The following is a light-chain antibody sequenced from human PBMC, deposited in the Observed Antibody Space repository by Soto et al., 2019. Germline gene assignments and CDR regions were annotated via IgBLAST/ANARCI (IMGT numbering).Light chain of an antibody. CDR2: KAS. V-gene: IGKV1-5*03. CDR1: QSISSW. Sequence: DIQMTQSPSTLSASVGDRVTITCRASQSISSWLAWYQQKPGKAPKLLIYKASSLESGVPSRFSGSGSGRAFTLTISSLKPDDFATYYCQQYNSYWTFGQGTKVEIK. J-gene: IGKJ1*01. CDR3: QQYNSYWT.